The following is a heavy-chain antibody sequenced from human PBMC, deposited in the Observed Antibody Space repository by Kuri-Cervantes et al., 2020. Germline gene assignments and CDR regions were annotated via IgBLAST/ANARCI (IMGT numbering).Heavy chain of an antibody. CDR3: ARMGQEDGYNLGAFDI. J-gene: IGHJ3*02. CDR2: ISGSGGST. Sequence: GESLKISCAASGFTFSSYAMSWVRQAPGKGLEWVSAISGSGGSTYYADSVKGRFTISRDNSKNTLFLQMNSLRAEDTAVYYCARMGQEDGYNLGAFDIWGQGTMVTVSS. D-gene: IGHD5-24*01. V-gene: IGHV3-23*01. CDR1: GFTFSSYA.